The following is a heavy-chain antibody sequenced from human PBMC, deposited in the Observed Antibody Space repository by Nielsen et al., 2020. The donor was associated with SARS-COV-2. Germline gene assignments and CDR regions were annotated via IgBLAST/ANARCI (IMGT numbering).Heavy chain of an antibody. CDR3: ARSLGEASLGLYYYYYHMDV. Sequence: GGSLRLSCAASGFTFDDYAMHWVRQAPGKGLEWVSGISWNSGSIGYADSVKGRFTISRDNAKNSLYLQMNSLRAADTAVYYCARSLGEASLGLYYYYYHMDVWGKGITVTVSS. CDR1: GFTFDDYA. CDR2: ISWNSGSI. J-gene: IGHJ6*03. V-gene: IGHV3-9*01. D-gene: IGHD3-16*01.